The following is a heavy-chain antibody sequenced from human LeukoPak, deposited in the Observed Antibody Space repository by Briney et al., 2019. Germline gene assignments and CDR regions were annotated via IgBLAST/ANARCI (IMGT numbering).Heavy chain of an antibody. Sequence: ASVKVSCKASGYTFTGYYMHWVRQAPGQGLEWMGWINPNSGGTNYAQKFQGRVTMTRDTSISTAYMELSRLRSDDTAVYYCARGTYYDFWSGYGDYWGQGTLVTVSS. J-gene: IGHJ4*02. CDR1: GYTFTGYY. CDR3: ARGTYYDFWSGYGDY. D-gene: IGHD3-3*01. V-gene: IGHV1-2*02. CDR2: INPNSGGT.